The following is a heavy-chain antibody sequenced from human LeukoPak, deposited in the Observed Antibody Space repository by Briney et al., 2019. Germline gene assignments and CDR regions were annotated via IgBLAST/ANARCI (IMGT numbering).Heavy chain of an antibody. CDR3: ARDWVTGTTYYYGMDV. V-gene: IGHV4-59*01. D-gene: IGHD1-7*01. Sequence: PSETLSLTCTVSGGSISSYYWSWIRQPPGKGLEWIGYIYYSGSTNYNPSLKSRVTISVDTSKNQFSLKLSSVTAADTAVYYCARDWVTGTTYYYGMDVWGQGTTVTVSS. CDR1: GGSISSYY. J-gene: IGHJ6*02. CDR2: IYYSGST.